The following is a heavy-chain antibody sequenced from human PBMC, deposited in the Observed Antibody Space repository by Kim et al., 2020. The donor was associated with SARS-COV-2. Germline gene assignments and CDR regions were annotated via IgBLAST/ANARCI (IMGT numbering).Heavy chain of an antibody. Sequence: YFADSVKGRFTISKDNSKNTLYLQMNNLRAEDTAVYYCAKRMAAARGFDYWGQGTLVTVSS. CDR3: AKRMAAARGFDY. J-gene: IGHJ4*02. D-gene: IGHD6-13*01. V-gene: IGHV3-23*01.